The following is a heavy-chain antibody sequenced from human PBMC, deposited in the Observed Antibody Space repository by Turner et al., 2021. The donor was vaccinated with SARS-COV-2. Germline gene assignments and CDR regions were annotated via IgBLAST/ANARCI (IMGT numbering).Heavy chain of an antibody. J-gene: IGHJ4*02. CDR2: IFSSGST. Sequence: LDWIGSIFSSGSTYYNPSLKSRVTIYVDTSKNQFSLKLTSVTAADTAVYYCARSYHTYYFDYWGQGTLGTVSS. D-gene: IGHD2-2*01. V-gene: IGHV4-39*01. CDR3: ARSYHTYYFDY.